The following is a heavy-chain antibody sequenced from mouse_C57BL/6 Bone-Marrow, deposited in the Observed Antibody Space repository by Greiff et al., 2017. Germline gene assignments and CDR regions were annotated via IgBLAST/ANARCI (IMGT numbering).Heavy chain of an antibody. D-gene: IGHD4-1*01. CDR3: ARGTGTLYYFDY. J-gene: IGHJ2*01. V-gene: IGHV1-61*01. Sequence: QVQLQQPGAELVRPGSSVKLSCKASGYTFTSYWMDWVKQRPGQGLEWIGNIYPSDSETHYNQKFKDKATLTVAKSSSTAYMQLSSLPSEDSAVYYCARGTGTLYYFDYWGQGTTLTVSS. CDR2: IYPSDSET. CDR1: GYTFTSYW.